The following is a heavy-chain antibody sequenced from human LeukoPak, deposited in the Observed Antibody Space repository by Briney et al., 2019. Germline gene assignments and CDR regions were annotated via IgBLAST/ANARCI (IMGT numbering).Heavy chain of an antibody. CDR1: GDSVSTNSVA. J-gene: IGHJ3*01. Sequence: SQTLSLTCAISGDSVSTNSVAWNWIRQSPSRGLEWLGRTYYRSKWNNDYAVSVKSRITINPDTSKSQFSLQLNSVTPDDTALYYCARGRYSGFDLWGQGTMVTVSS. V-gene: IGHV6-1*01. CDR2: TYYRSKWNN. CDR3: ARGRYSGFDL. D-gene: IGHD2-15*01.